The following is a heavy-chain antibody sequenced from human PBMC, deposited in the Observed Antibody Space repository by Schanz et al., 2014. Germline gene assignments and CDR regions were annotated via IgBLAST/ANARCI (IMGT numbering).Heavy chain of an antibody. D-gene: IGHD2-15*01. Sequence: VQLLESGGGLVQPGGSLRLSCAASGFIFSNYGMHWVRQAPGGGLEWVAGISNGGSDEYYVDSVKGRITISRDSSKNTLFLQMNSLRTEDTAVYYCARLDPYCRSGTCSRAFDFWGQGTLVTVSS. CDR2: ISNGGSDE. V-gene: IGHV3-30*03. CDR3: ARLDPYCRSGTCSRAFDF. J-gene: IGHJ4*02. CDR1: GFIFSNYG.